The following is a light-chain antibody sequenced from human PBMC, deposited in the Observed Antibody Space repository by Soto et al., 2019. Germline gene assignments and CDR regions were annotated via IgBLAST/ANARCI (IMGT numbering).Light chain of an antibody. CDR2: VAS. V-gene: IGKV1-39*01. Sequence: DIQMTQSPSSLSASVGDRVTITCRASQSISSYLSWYQQKPGKAPKLLINVASTLQSGVPSRFSGSGSGTDFTLAISSLQPEDFATYYCQQYNSGWTFGQGTKVDIK. J-gene: IGKJ1*01. CDR3: QQYNSGWT. CDR1: QSISSY.